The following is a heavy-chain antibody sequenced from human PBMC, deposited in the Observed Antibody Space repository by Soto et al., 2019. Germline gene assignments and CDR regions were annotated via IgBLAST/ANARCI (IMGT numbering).Heavy chain of an antibody. Sequence: QVQLVQSGAEVKKPGASVKVSCKASGYTFTSYGISWVRQAPGQGLEWMGWISAYNGNTNYAQKLQGRVTMTTDTSTSTAYMELRSLRSDDTAVYYCARQEGYSSSPTTVYYYGMDVWGQGTTVTVSS. J-gene: IGHJ6*02. CDR3: ARQEGYSSSPTTVYYYGMDV. D-gene: IGHD6-6*01. CDR1: GYTFTSYG. CDR2: ISAYNGNT. V-gene: IGHV1-18*01.